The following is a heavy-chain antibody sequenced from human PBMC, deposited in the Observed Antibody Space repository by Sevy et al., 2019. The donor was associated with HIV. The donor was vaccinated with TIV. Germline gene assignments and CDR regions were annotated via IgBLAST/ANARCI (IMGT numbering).Heavy chain of an antibody. J-gene: IGHJ3*02. D-gene: IGHD6-6*01. V-gene: IGHV3-53*01. CDR1: GFTVSSIY. CDR3: ARESAYSSSPGAFDI. CDR2: IYDAGST. Sequence: VGSLRLSCAASGFTVSSIYMSWVRQAPGKGLEWVSLIYDAGSTYFADSVEGRFTISRDDSKNTLYLQMNSLRAEDTAVYFCARESAYSSSPGAFDIWGQGTMVTVSS.